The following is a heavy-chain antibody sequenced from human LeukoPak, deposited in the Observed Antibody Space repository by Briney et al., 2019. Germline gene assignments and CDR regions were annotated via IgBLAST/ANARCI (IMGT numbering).Heavy chain of an antibody. CDR1: GLTFSSYA. J-gene: IGHJ4*02. V-gene: IGHV3-30*04. D-gene: IGHD2-2*01. CDR3: ARDSGFRYCSSTSCYEYYFDY. CDR2: ISYDGSNK. Sequence: GGSLRLSCAASGLTFSSYAMHWVRQAPGKGLEWVAVISYDGSNKYYADSAKGRFTISRDNSKNTLYLQMNSLRAEDTAVYYCARDSGFRYCSSTSCYEYYFDYWGQGTLVTVSS.